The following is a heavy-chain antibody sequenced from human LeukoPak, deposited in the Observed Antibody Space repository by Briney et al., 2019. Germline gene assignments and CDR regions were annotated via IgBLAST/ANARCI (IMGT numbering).Heavy chain of an antibody. CDR1: GFTFSSYS. CDR2: INWNGGST. V-gene: IGHV3-20*04. D-gene: IGHD3-16*02. J-gene: IGHJ4*02. CDR3: ARVDYDYVWGSYRTYYFDY. Sequence: GGSLRLSCAASGFTFSSYSMNWVRQAPGKGLEWVSGINWNGGSTGYADSVKGRFTISRDNAKNSLYLQMNSLRVEDTALYYCARVDYDYVWGSYRTYYFDYWGQGTLVTVSS.